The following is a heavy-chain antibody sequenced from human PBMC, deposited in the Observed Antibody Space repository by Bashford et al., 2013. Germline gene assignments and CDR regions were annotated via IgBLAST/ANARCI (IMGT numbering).Heavy chain of an antibody. CDR3: ARHDYGDYLIDY. D-gene: IGHD4-17*01. J-gene: IGHJ4*02. V-gene: IGHV1-69*01. Sequence: WVRQAPGQGLEWMGGIIPIFGTANYAQKFQGRVTITADESTSTAYMELSSLRSEDTAVYYCARHDYGDYLIDYWGQGTLVTVSS. CDR2: IIPIFGTA.